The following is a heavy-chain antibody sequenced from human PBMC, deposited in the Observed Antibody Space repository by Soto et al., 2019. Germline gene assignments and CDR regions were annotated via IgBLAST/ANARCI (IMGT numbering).Heavy chain of an antibody. V-gene: IGHV1-18*01. CDR3: ARDLGRDWNDGFDYYYGMDV. CDR2: ISAYNGNT. Sequence: ASMKVSCKASGYTFTSYGISWVRQAPGQGLEGMGWISAYNGNTNYAQKLQGRVTMTTDTSTSTAYMELRSLRSDDTAVYYCARDLGRDWNDGFDYYYGMDVWGQGTTVTVSS. CDR1: GYTFTSYG. J-gene: IGHJ6*02. D-gene: IGHD1-1*01.